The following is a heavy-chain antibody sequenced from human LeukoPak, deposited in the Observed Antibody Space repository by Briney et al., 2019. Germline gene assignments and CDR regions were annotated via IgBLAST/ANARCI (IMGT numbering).Heavy chain of an antibody. CDR1: GGSISSYY. D-gene: IGHD3-10*01. J-gene: IGHJ3*02. CDR2: IYYSGST. CDR3: ARVYGSGRRDAFDI. V-gene: IGHV4-39*07. Sequence: SETLSLTCTVSGGSISSYYWGWIRQPPGKGLEWIGSIYYSGSTYYNPSLKSRVTISVDTSKNQFSLKLSSVTAADTAVYYCARVYGSGRRDAFDIWGQGTMVTVSS.